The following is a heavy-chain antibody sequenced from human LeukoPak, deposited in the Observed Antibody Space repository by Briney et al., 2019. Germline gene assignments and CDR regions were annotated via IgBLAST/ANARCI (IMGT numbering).Heavy chain of an antibody. V-gene: IGHV4-38-2*02. CDR3: ARGRYVTTRGGAAAGFLDY. Sequence: SETLSLTCTVSGYSIKSGYSWDWIRQSPGKGLEWIGEINHGGSTNYNPSPKSRVTISVDTSQNQFSLRLSSVTAADTAVYYCARGRYVTTRGGAAAGFLDYWGQGTLVTVST. CDR1: GYSIKSGYS. CDR2: INHGGST. J-gene: IGHJ4*02. D-gene: IGHD6-13*01.